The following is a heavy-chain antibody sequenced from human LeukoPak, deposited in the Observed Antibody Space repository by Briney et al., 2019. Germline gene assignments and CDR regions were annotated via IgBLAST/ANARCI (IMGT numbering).Heavy chain of an antibody. CDR1: GFTFSNYW. J-gene: IGHJ4*02. CDR2: INSDGSST. D-gene: IGHD5-12*01. Sequence: GGSLRLSCAASGFTFSNYWMHWVRQAPGKGLVWVSRINSDGSSTSYADSVKGRFTIPRDNAKNTVYLQMNSLRAEDTAVYYCARGSGGWLIDYWGQGTLVTVSS. CDR3: ARGSGGWLIDY. V-gene: IGHV3-74*01.